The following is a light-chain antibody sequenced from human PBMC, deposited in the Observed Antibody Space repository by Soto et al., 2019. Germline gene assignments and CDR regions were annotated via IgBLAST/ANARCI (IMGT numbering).Light chain of an antibody. CDR2: LGS. Sequence: DIVMTQSPLSLPVTPGEPASISCRSSQGLLHSNGCNYLDWYLQKPGQSPQLLIYLGSNRASGVPDRFSGSGSGTDFTLKISRVEAEDVGVYYCMQALQTPRTFGQGTKV. J-gene: IGKJ1*01. CDR3: MQALQTPRT. V-gene: IGKV2-28*01. CDR1: QGLLHSNGCNY.